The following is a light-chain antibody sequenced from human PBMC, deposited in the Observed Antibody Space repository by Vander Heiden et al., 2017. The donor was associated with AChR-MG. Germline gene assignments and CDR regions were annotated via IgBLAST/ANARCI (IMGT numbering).Light chain of an antibody. J-gene: IGKJ2*01. CDR2: AAS. Sequence: DIQMTQSPSSLSASVRDSVTITCRPSQTIDSHLNWYQQTPGKAPRLLIYAASFLQSGVPSRFSGSGSGTEFRLTITDLQPEDFATYYWQQSYSHPPTFGMGTRRE. CDR1: QTIDSH. V-gene: IGKV1-39*01. CDR3: QQSYSHPPT.